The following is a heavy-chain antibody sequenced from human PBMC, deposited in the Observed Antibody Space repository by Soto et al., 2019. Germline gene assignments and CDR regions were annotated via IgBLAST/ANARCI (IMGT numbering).Heavy chain of an antibody. J-gene: IGHJ6*02. CDR3: ARIAATGRGWDV. CDR2: IKQDGSEE. CDR1: GFTFSSYW. D-gene: IGHD6-13*01. V-gene: IGHV3-7*01. Sequence: EVQLVESGGGLDQPGGSLRLSCVYSGFTFSSYWMSWVRQAPVKGLEWVGNIKQDGSEENYVDSLKGRFTISRDNAKNSMYLQMNSLRVEDTAVYYCARIAATGRGWDVWGQGTTVVVSS.